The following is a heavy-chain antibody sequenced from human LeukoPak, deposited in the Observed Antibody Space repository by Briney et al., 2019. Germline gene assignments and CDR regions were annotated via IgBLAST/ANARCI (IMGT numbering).Heavy chain of an antibody. CDR2: IYTSGST. Sequence: SETLSLTCTVSGGSISSYYWSWLRQPAGKGLEWIGRIYTSGSTNYNPSLKSRVTMSVDTSKNQFSLKLSSVTAADTAVYYCARAVTGYYGSGSYYPNNYYYYYMDVWGKGTTVTVSS. D-gene: IGHD3-10*01. CDR1: GGSISSYY. J-gene: IGHJ6*03. V-gene: IGHV4-4*07. CDR3: ARAVTGYYGSGSYYPNNYYYYYMDV.